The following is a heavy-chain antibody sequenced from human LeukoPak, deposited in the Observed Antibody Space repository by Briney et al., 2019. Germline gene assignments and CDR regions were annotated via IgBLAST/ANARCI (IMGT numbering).Heavy chain of an antibody. D-gene: IGHD3-10*01. CDR1: GGSFSGYY. Sequence: SETLSLTCAVYGGSFSGYYWSWIRQPPGKGLEWIREINHSGSTNYNPSLKSRVTISVDTSKNQFSLKLSSVTAADTAVYYCAGHPPPDYHGSGIEGPWGQGTLVTVS. J-gene: IGHJ5*02. CDR3: AGHPPPDYHGSGIEGP. CDR2: INHSGST. V-gene: IGHV4-34*01.